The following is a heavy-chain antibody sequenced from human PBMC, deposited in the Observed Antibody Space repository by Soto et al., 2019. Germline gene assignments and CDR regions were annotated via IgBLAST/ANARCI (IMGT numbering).Heavy chain of an antibody. V-gene: IGHV4-39*01. CDR2: IYYSGST. D-gene: IGHD6-19*01. J-gene: IGHJ4*02. CDR1: GGSISSSSYY. CDR3: ARASYSSGWYPTGDSFDY. Sequence: SSETLSLTCTVSGGSISSSSYYWGWLRQPPGKGLEWIGSIYYSGSTYYKPSLKSRVTISVDTSKNQFSLKLSSVTAADTAVYYFARASYSSGWYPTGDSFDYWGQGTLVTVSS.